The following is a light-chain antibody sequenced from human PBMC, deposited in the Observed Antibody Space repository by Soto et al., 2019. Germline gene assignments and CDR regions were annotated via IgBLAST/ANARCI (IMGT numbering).Light chain of an antibody. CDR1: QSVSSSY. Sequence: EIVMTQSPATLSLSPGERATLSCRASQSVSSSYLAWYQQKPGQAPRLLIYGASSRATGIPDRFSGSGSGTDFTLTISIQPQEVVVEYCNQRSGWPRRAFGQGTSLEIK. J-gene: IGKJ5*01. CDR2: GAS. CDR3: NQRSGWPRRA. V-gene: IGKV3D-20*02.